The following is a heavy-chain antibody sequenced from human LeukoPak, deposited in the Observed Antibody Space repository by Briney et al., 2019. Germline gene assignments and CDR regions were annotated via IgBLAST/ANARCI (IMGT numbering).Heavy chain of an antibody. CDR3: ARGIRVVVAPRADYYMDV. Sequence: SETLSLTCAVYGGSFSGYYWSWVRQPPGKGLEWVGEINHSGSTNYNPSPKSRVTISVDTSKNQFSVKLSSVTAADTAVYYCARGIRVVVAPRADYYMDVWGKGTTVTVSS. J-gene: IGHJ6*03. V-gene: IGHV4-34*01. D-gene: IGHD2-15*01. CDR2: INHSGST. CDR1: GGSFSGYY.